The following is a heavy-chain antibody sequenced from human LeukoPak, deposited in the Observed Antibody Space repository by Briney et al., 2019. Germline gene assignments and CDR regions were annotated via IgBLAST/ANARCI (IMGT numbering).Heavy chain of an antibody. V-gene: IGHV4-30-4*08. CDR2: IYYSGST. CDR3: ARDPDSTGYFDY. J-gene: IGHJ4*02. CDR1: GGSISSGDYY. Sequence: PQTLSLTCTVSGGSISSGDYYWSWIRQPPGKGLEWIGYIYYSGSTYYNPSLKSRVTISVDTSKNQFSLKLSSVTAADTAVYYCARDPDSTGYFDYWGQGTLVTVSS. D-gene: IGHD2-21*02.